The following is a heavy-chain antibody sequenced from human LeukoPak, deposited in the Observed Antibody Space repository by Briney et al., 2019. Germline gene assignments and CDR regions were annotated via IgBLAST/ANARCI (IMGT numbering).Heavy chain of an antibody. D-gene: IGHD3-3*01. CDR3: VRGHVGTIFGVIPVNPLGY. J-gene: IGHJ4*02. CDR2: VQDDERSA. CDR1: GFRFSGYW. Sequence: GGSLRLSCEGSGFRFSGYWMHWVRQAPGKGLVWVSRVQDDERSASYGDSVKGRFTISKDNAKKILYLQMDGLRVEDTAVYYCVRGHVGTIFGVIPVNPLGYWGQGTLVTVSS. V-gene: IGHV3-74*01.